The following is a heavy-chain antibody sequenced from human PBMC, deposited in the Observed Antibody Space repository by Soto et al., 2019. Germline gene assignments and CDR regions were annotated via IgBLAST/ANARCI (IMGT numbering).Heavy chain of an antibody. CDR2: ISYDGSNK. Sequence: PGGSLRLSCAASGFTFSSYAIHWVRQAPGKGLEWVAVISYDGSNKYYADSVKGRFTISRDNSKNTLYLQMNSLRAEDTAVYYCARVHTALSYWGQGTLVTVSS. D-gene: IGHD5-18*01. CDR1: GFTFSSYA. CDR3: ARVHTALSY. V-gene: IGHV3-30-3*01. J-gene: IGHJ4*02.